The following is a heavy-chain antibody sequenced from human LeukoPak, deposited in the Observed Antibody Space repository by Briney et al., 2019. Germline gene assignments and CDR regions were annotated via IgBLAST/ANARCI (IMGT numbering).Heavy chain of an antibody. CDR3: ALKYSYAYYFDS. CDR1: GFSLSTSGVS. V-gene: IGHV2-5*02. D-gene: IGHD5-18*01. Sequence: ESGPTLVNPTQTLTLTCTCSGFSLSTSGVSVVWIRQPPGKALEWLALIYWDDEKRYSPSLKSRLTITKDTSNNRVVLTMTNMDPVDTATYYCALKYSYAYYFDSWGQGTLVTVSS. J-gene: IGHJ4*02. CDR2: IYWDDEK.